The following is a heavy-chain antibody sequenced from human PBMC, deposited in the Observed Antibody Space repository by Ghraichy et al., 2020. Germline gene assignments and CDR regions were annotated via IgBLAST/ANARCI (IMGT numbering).Heavy chain of an antibody. D-gene: IGHD6-13*01. CDR3: ARGDRSSWYSSFDY. CDR1: GFTFSSYS. J-gene: IGHJ4*02. CDR2: ISSSSSII. V-gene: IGHV3-48*02. Sequence: GGSLRLSCAASGFTFSSYSMNWVRQAPGKGLEWVSYISSSSSIIYYADSVKGRFTISRDNAKNSLYLQMNSLRDEDTAVYYCARGDRSSWYSSFDYWGQGTLVTVSS.